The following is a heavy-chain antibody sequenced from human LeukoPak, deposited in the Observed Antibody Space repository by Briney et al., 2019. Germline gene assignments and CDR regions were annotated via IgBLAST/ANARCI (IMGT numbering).Heavy chain of an antibody. Sequence: SETLSLTCTVSGGSISSYYWSWIRQPPGKGLEWIGYIYYSGSTNYNPSLKSRVTISVDTSKNQFSLKLSSVTAADTAVYYCARRRDYYDSSGYPGFDYWGQGTLVTVSS. D-gene: IGHD3-22*01. V-gene: IGHV4-59*08. CDR3: ARRRDYYDSSGYPGFDY. J-gene: IGHJ4*02. CDR1: GGSISSYY. CDR2: IYYSGST.